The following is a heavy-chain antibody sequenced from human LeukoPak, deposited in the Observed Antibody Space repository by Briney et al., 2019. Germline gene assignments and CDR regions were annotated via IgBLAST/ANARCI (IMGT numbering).Heavy chain of an antibody. Sequence: SETLSLTCAVYGGSFSDYYWSWIRQPAGKGLEWIGRIYTSGSTYYNPSLKSRVTISVDTSKNQFSLKLRSVTAADTAVYYCARGDDYSPLGWFDPWGQGTLVTVSS. J-gene: IGHJ5*02. CDR3: ARGDDYSPLGWFDP. V-gene: IGHV4-59*10. D-gene: IGHD2-15*01. CDR1: GGSFSDYY. CDR2: IYTSGST.